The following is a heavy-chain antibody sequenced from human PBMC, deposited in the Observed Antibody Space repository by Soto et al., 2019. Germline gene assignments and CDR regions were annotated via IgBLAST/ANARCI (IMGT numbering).Heavy chain of an antibody. CDR3: AKPLGYCSSGSCTFHY. CDR1: GFTFSSYA. CDR2: ISGSGGST. J-gene: IGHJ4*02. D-gene: IGHD2-15*01. V-gene: IGHV3-23*01. Sequence: PGGSLRLSCAASGFTFSSYAMSWVRQAPGKGLEWVSTISGSGGSTYYADSVKGRFTISRDNSKNTLYLQMNSLRAEDTAVYYCAKPLGYCSSGSCTFHYWGQGTLVTVSS.